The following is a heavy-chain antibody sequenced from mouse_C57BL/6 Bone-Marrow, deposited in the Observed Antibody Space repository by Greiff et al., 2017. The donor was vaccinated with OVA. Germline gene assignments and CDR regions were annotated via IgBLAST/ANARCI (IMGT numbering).Heavy chain of an antibody. CDR1: GFTFSDYG. V-gene: IGHV5-17*01. J-gene: IGHJ4*01. CDR3: ARSHYGNQYYYAMDY. D-gene: IGHD2-1*01. Sequence: EVHLVESGGGLVKPGGSLKLSCAASGFTFSDYGMHWVRQAPEKGLEWVAYISSGSSTIYYADTVKGRFTSSRDNAKNTLLLQMTSLRSEDTAMYYCARSHYGNQYYYAMDYWGQGTSVTVSS. CDR2: ISSGSSTI.